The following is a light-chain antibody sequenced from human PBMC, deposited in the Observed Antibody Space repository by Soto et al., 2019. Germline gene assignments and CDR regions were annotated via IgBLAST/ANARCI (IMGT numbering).Light chain of an antibody. CDR2: DAS. J-gene: IGKJ2*01. CDR1: QSISSH. V-gene: IGKV3-11*01. CDR3: QQCTNWPPEYT. Sequence: EIVLTQSPATLALSPGDRATLSCRASQSISSHLAWYQQKTGQAPRLLIYDASNRAPGIPTRFTGSGSGTDFTLAISSLEPEDFAVYYCQQCTNWPPEYTFGQGTRVEIK.